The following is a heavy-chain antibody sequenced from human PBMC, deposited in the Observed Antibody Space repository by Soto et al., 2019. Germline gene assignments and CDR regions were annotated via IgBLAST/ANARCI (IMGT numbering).Heavy chain of an antibody. CDR3: ARGGIAVAAPLYWSFDL. J-gene: IGHJ2*01. D-gene: IGHD6-19*01. Sequence: QVQLVQSGAEVKKPGSSVKVSCKASGGTFSSYAISWVRQAPGQGLEWMGGIIPIFGTANYAQKFQGRVTITADESTRTAYMELSSLRSEDTAVYYCARGGIAVAAPLYWSFDLWGRGTLVTVSS. CDR1: GGTFSSYA. CDR2: IIPIFGTA. V-gene: IGHV1-69*01.